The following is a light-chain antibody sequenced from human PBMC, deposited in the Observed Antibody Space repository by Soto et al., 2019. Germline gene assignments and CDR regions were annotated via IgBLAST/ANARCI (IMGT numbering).Light chain of an antibody. CDR3: GSWDSSLSAYV. Sequence: SVLTQPPSVSAAPGQKVTSACSGSSSNIGGNSVSWYQQLSGTAPKLLIYDDNKRPSGIPDRFSGSKSGTSATLGITGFQTGDEADYYCGSWDSSLSAYVFGTGTKVTVL. J-gene: IGLJ1*01. CDR1: SSNIGGNS. V-gene: IGLV1-51*01. CDR2: DDN.